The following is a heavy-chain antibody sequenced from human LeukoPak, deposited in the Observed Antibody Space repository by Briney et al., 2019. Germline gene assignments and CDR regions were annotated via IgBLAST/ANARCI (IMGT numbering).Heavy chain of an antibody. CDR1: GFTFSSYA. CDR3: AKGLTGVDTADY. Sequence: GGSLRLSCAASGFTFSSYAMSWVRQAPGKGLEWVSAISGSGGSTYYADSVKGRFTISRDNSKNTLYLQMNSLRAEDTVVYYCAKGLTGVDTADYWGQGTLVTVSS. J-gene: IGHJ4*02. D-gene: IGHD5-18*01. V-gene: IGHV3-23*01. CDR2: ISGSGGST.